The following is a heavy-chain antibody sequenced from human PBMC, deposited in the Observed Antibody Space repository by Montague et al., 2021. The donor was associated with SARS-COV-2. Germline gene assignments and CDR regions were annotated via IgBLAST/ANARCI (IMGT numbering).Heavy chain of an antibody. D-gene: IGHD3/OR15-3a*01. CDR2: IPYIGKT. Sequence: SETLSLTCSVSGYSISSGNYWGCIRQHPGKGLEWVGCIPYIGKTYYSPSLKSRLTISLDSSKNQFSLQARSVTAADKAVHYCVRVLDNRVRDYWGQGTLVTVSS. CDR3: VRVLDNRVRDY. CDR1: GYSISSGNY. J-gene: IGHJ4*02. V-gene: IGHV4-38-2*02.